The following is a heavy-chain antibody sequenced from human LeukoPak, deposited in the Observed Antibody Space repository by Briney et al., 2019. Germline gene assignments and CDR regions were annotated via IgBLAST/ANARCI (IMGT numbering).Heavy chain of an antibody. J-gene: IGHJ3*02. CDR2: INPNSGGT. CDR3: ARSGFPTYYYDSSGFERAFDI. V-gene: IGHV1-2*02. D-gene: IGHD3-22*01. Sequence: ASVKVSCKASGYTFTGYYMHWVRQAPGQGLKWLGWINPNSGGTNYAQKFQGRVTMTRDTSISTAYMELSRLRSDDTAVYYCARSGFPTYYYDSSGFERAFDIWGQGTMVTVSS. CDR1: GYTFTGYY.